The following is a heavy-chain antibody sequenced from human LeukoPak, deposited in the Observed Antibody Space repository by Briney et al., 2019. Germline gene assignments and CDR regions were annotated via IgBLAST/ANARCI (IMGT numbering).Heavy chain of an antibody. CDR2: INPDSGGR. V-gene: IGHV1-2*02. J-gene: IGHJ4*02. CDR1: GYTFTGYY. CDR3: GRDFRDSLDY. Sequence: ASVKVSFKASGYTFTGYYMHWVRQAPGQGLEWMGWINPDSGGRNFAQKFQGRVTMTRDTSISTAYMELSRLRSDDTAVYYCGRDFRDSLDYWGQGTLVTVSS.